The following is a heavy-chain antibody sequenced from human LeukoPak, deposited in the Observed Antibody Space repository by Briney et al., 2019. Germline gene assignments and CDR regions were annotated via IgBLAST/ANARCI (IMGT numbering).Heavy chain of an antibody. D-gene: IGHD3-9*01. Sequence: GESLKISCKGSGYSFTSYWIGWVRQMPGKGLEWMGIIYPGDSDTRYSPSFQGQVTISADKSISTAYLQWSSLKASDTAMYYCARAPSVLRYFDCPHMDVWGKGTTVTVSS. CDR1: GYSFTSYW. J-gene: IGHJ6*03. CDR3: ARAPSVLRYFDCPHMDV. V-gene: IGHV5-51*01. CDR2: IYPGDSDT.